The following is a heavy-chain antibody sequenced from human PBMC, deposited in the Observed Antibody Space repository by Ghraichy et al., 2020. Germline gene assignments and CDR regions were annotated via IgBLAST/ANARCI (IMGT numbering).Heavy chain of an antibody. D-gene: IGHD6-25*01. J-gene: IGHJ5*02. V-gene: IGHV3-7*01. CDR1: GFSFTDYW. CDR2: IKHDGSAT. CDR3: VRVGHCSGSCCQGRDWFDP. Sequence: GGSLRLSCAASGFSFTDYWMIWVRQAPGKGLECVANIKHDGSATNYVDSVKGRFTISRDNAQNSVFLQMNSLGAEDTAVYYCVRVGHCSGSCCQGRDWFDPWGQGNLVTVSS.